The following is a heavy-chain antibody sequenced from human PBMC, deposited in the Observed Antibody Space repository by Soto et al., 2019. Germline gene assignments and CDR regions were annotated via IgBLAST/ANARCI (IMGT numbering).Heavy chain of an antibody. Sequence: SVKVSCKTSGGTFSSYAISWVRQAPGQGLEWMGGIIPIFGTANYAQKFQGRVTITADKSTSTAYMELSSLRSEDTAVYYCALIEDSSGADHDAFDILGDGTMATV. CDR2: IIPIFGTA. J-gene: IGHJ3*02. CDR1: GGTFSSYA. V-gene: IGHV1-69*06. CDR3: ALIEDSSGADHDAFDI. D-gene: IGHD3-22*01.